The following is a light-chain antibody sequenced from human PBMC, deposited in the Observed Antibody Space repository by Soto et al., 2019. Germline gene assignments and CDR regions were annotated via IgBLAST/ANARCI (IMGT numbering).Light chain of an antibody. CDR2: GAFGAS. Sequence: EIVLTQSPGTLSLSPGERAALSCRASQTINTLACYQRKPGQAPRLLMYGAFGASSRATSIPDRFSASGSGTDFALTISRLEPEDFAVYYCQQYGSLPFTFGGGTRVEIK. J-gene: IGKJ4*01. V-gene: IGKV3-20*01. CDR3: QQYGSLPFT. CDR1: QTINT.